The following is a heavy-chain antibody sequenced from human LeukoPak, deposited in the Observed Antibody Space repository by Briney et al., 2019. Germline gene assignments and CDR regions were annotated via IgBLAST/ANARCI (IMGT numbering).Heavy chain of an antibody. Sequence: SENMSLTCTVSGGSISSSSYYWAWIRQPPGKGLEWIGSIYYSGSTYYNPSLKSRVTISVDTSKNQISLKLSSVTAADTAVYYCARCPRDDSAFDIWGQGTLGTVSS. D-gene: IGHD1-1*01. V-gene: IGHV4-39*01. J-gene: IGHJ3*02. CDR3: ARCPRDDSAFDI. CDR2: IYYSGST. CDR1: GGSISSSSYY.